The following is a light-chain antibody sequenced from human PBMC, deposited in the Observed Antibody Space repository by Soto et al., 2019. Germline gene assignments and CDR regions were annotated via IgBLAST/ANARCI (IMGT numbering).Light chain of an antibody. V-gene: IGLV1-44*01. J-gene: IGLJ2*01. Sequence: QSVLTQSPSASGAPGQTVTISCSGSSSNIGSSFVNWYQHVPGTAPKLLIYRDNERLSGFPDRFSASKSVTSASLVISGLQSEDEADYYCSSWAVSLNGVVFGGGTQLTVL. CDR3: SSWAVSLNGVV. CDR2: RDN. CDR1: SSNIGSSF.